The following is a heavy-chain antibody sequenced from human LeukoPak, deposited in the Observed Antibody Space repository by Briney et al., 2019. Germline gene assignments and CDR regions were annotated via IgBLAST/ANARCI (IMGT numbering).Heavy chain of an antibody. CDR3: AKVKGVGLAVADSFDY. CDR2: IRYDGSNK. Sequence: TGGSLRLSCAASGFTFSSYGMHWVRQAPGKGLEWVAFIRYDGSNKYYADSVKGRFTISRDNSKNTLYLQMNSLRAEDTAVYYCAKVKGVGLAVADSFDYWGQGTLVTVSS. V-gene: IGHV3-30*02. J-gene: IGHJ4*02. CDR1: GFTFSSYG. D-gene: IGHD6-19*01.